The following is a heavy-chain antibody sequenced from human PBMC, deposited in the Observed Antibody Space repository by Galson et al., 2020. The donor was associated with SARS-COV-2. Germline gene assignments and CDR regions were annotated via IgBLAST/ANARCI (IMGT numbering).Heavy chain of an antibody. J-gene: IGHJ4*02. Sequence: SETLSLTCTVSGGSISSSSYYWGWIRQPPGKGLEWIGSIYYSGSTYYNPSLKSRVTISVDTSKNQFSLKLSSVTAADTAVYYCARHYDILSGYYTHFDYGGQGTLVTVSS. D-gene: IGHD3-9*01. CDR1: GGSISSSSYY. CDR3: ARHYDILSGYYTHFDY. CDR2: IYYSGST. V-gene: IGHV4-39*01.